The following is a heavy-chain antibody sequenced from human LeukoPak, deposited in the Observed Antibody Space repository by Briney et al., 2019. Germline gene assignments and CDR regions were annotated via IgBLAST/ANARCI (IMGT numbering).Heavy chain of an antibody. V-gene: IGHV6-1*01. CDR1: GDSVSSNSAA. CDR3: ARSFRGSSPFDY. Sequence: SQTLSLTCAISGDSVSSNSAAWNWIRQSPSRGLEWLGRTYYRSKWYNDYAVSVKSRITINPDTSKNQFSLKLSSVTAADTAVYYCARSFRGSSPFDYWGQGTLVTVSS. J-gene: IGHJ4*02. D-gene: IGHD5-24*01. CDR2: TYYRSKWYN.